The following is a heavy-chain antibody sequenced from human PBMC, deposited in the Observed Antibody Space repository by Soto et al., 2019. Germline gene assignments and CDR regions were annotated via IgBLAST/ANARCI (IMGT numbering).Heavy chain of an antibody. CDR1: GDSVSSSSAA. CDR2: TYYRSKWYN. Sequence: SQTLSLTCVISGDSVSSSSAAWNWIRQSPSRGLEWLGRTYYRSKWYNDYAVSVKSRITVNPDTSRNQFSLQLTSVIPEDTAVYFCARESRTCFDPWGQGTLVTGSS. CDR3: ARESRTCFDP. J-gene: IGHJ5*01. V-gene: IGHV6-1*01.